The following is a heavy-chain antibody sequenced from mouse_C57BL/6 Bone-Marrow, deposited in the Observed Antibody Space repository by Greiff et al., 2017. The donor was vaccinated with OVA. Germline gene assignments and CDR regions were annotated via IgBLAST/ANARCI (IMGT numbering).Heavy chain of an antibody. D-gene: IGHD1-1*01. Sequence: QVQLQQSDAELVKPGASVKISCKVSGYTFTDHTIHWMKQRPEQGLEWIGYIYPRDGSTKYNEKFKGKATLTADKSYSTAYMQLNSLTSEDSAVYFCARGGVITTVVAPFDYWGQGTTLTVSS. CDR1: GYTFTDHT. J-gene: IGHJ2*01. CDR3: ARGGVITTVVAPFDY. CDR2: IYPRDGST. V-gene: IGHV1-78*01.